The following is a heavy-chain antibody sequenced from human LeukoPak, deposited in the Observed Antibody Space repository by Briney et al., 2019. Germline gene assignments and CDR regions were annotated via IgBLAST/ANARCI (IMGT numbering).Heavy chain of an antibody. D-gene: IGHD6-19*01. CDR3: TTVTVASNFDY. V-gene: IGHV3-48*03. J-gene: IGHJ4*02. CDR2: ISGSDTTT. Sequence: GGSLRLSCAASGFSFSVYEMHWVRQAPGKGLEWIADISGSDTTTYYADSVKGRFTISRDNAKNSLYLQMNSLRAEDTAVYYCTTVTVASNFDYWGQGTLVTVSS. CDR1: GFSFSVYE.